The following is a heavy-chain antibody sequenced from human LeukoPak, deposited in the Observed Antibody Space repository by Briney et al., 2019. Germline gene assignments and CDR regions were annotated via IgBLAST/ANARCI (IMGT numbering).Heavy chain of an antibody. V-gene: IGHV4-59*01. CDR3: ARIPPNNYMDV. CDR1: GGSFSGYY. J-gene: IGHJ6*03. Sequence: SETLSLTCAVYGGSFSGYYWSWIRQPPGKGLEWIGYIYYSGSTNYNPSLKSRVTISVDTSKNQFSLKLSSVTAADTAVYYCARIPPNNYMDVWGKGTTVTVSS. D-gene: IGHD1/OR15-1a*01. CDR2: IYYSGST.